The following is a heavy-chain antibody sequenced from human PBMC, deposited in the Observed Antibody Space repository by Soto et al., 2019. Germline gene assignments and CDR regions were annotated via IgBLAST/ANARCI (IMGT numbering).Heavy chain of an antibody. Sequence: ASVKVSCKVSGYTLTELSMHWVRQAPGKGLEWMGGFDPEDGETIYAQKFQGRVTMTEDTSTDTAYMELSSLRSEDTAVYYCATVHRDWQWLGKYYFDYWGQGTLVTVSS. CDR1: GYTLTELS. D-gene: IGHD6-19*01. CDR2: FDPEDGET. V-gene: IGHV1-24*01. J-gene: IGHJ4*02. CDR3: ATVHRDWQWLGKYYFDY.